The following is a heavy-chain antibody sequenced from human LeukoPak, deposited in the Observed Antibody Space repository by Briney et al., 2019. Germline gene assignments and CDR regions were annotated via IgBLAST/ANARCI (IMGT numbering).Heavy chain of an antibody. CDR2: IIPIFGTA. J-gene: IGHJ4*02. V-gene: IGHV1-69*13. CDR3: ARLGYREVPAAILSPSDY. D-gene: IGHD2-2*02. CDR1: GGTFSSYA. Sequence: GASVKVSCKASGGTFSSYAISWVRQAPGQGLEWMGGIIPIFGTANYAQKFQGRVTITADESTSTAYMELSSLRSEDTAVYYCARLGYREVPAAILSPSDYWGQGTLVTVSS.